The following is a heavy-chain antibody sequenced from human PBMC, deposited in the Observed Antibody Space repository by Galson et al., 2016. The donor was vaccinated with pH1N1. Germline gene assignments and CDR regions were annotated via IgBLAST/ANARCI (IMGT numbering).Heavy chain of an antibody. D-gene: IGHD3-22*01. CDR1: GGTFGSYG. J-gene: IGHJ2*01. CDR3: AREDYYDTDLSDWYFDL. Sequence: SVKVSCKASGGTFGSYGINWVRQAPGQGLEWMGGIIPILNITKYAQNFQDRVTITADESTTTAHMELSSLRSEDTAVYYCAREDYYDTDLSDWYFDLWGRGTLVTVSS. V-gene: IGHV1-69*13. CDR2: IIPILNIT.